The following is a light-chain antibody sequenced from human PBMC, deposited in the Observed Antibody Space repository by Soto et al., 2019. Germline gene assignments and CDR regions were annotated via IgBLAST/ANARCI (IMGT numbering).Light chain of an antibody. CDR3: QQYNIWRSIS. V-gene: IGKV3-11*01. CDR2: DAS. Sequence: EIVLTQSPATLSLSPGERATLSCRASQSVSSYLAWYQQKPGQAPRLLIYDASNRATGIPARFTGSGSGTDFTLTISSLQSEDFAVYYCQQYNIWRSISFGQGTRLGL. CDR1: QSVSSY. J-gene: IGKJ5*01.